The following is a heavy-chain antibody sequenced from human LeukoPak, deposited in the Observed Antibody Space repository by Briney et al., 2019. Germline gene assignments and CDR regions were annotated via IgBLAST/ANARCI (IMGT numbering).Heavy chain of an antibody. CDR3: ARDRGSRDGYNSDRAIQDDY. D-gene: IGHD5-24*01. CDR1: GYTFTSYY. V-gene: IGHV1-46*01. Sequence: ASVKVSCKASGYTFTSYYMHWVRQAPGQGLEWMGIINPSGGSTSYAQKFQGRVTMTRDTSTSTVYMELSSLRSEDTAVYYCARDRGSRDGYNSDRAIQDDYWGQGTLVTVSS. CDR2: INPSGGST. J-gene: IGHJ4*02.